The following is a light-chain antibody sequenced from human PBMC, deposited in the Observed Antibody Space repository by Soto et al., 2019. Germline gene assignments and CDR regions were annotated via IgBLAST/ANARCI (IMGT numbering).Light chain of an antibody. CDR3: EQYNNWPPLT. V-gene: IGKV3-15*01. CDR1: QSVSSH. CDR2: DAS. J-gene: IGKJ4*01. Sequence: EIVMTQSPATLSVSPGERATLSCRASQSVSSHLAWNQQNPGQAPRLLMYDASTRSTDIPARFSGSGSGAEFTLRVSRLRSEEYAVYYCEQYNNWPPLTFGGGNKVELK.